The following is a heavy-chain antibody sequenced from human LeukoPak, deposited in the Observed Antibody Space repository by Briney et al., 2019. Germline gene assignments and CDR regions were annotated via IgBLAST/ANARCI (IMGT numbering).Heavy chain of an antibody. V-gene: IGHV3-23*01. CDR3: AKDGTPRSIVVVINPYFDY. J-gene: IGHJ4*02. D-gene: IGHD3-22*01. CDR1: GFTFSSYA. CDR2: ISGSGGST. Sequence: GGSLRLSCAASGFTFSSYAMSWVRQAPGKGLEWVSAISGSGGSTYYADSVKGRFTISRDNSKDTLYLQMNSLRAEDTAVYYCAKDGTPRSIVVVINPYFDYWGQGTLVTVSS.